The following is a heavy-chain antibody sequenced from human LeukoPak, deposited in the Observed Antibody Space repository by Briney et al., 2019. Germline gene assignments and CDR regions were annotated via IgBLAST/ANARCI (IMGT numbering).Heavy chain of an antibody. D-gene: IGHD3-10*01. CDR3: ARHFAPEAWFQAP. J-gene: IGHJ5*02. CDR1: GGSFSGYY. V-gene: IGHV4-34*01. CDR2: INHSGST. Sequence: SETLSLTCAVYGGSFSGYYWSWIRQPPGKGLEWIGEINHSGSTNYNPSLKSRVTISVDTSKNQFSLKLSSVTAADTAVYYCARHFAPEAWFQAPWGQGTLVTVSS.